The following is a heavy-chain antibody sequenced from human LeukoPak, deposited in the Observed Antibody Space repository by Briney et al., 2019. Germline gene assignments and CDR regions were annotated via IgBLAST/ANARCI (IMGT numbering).Heavy chain of an antibody. CDR1: GFTFSSYA. V-gene: IGHV3-48*04. D-gene: IGHD3-22*01. CDR2: ISSSGSTI. CDR3: ASPGPYYYDSSGYTIFDY. Sequence: PGGSLRLSCAASGFTFSSYAMSGVRQGPGKGLEGGSYISSSGSTIYCTDSVKGRFTVSRDNAKNSLYLQMNSLRAEDTAVYYCASPGPYYYDSSGYTIFDYWGQGTLVTVSS. J-gene: IGHJ4*02.